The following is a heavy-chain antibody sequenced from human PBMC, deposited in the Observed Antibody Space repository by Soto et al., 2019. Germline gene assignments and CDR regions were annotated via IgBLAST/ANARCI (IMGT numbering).Heavy chain of an antibody. CDR2: ISGSGGST. D-gene: IGHD3-22*01. CDR1: GFTFSSYA. Sequence: PGGSLRLSCAASGFTFSSYAMSWVRQAPGKGLEWVSAISGSGGSTYYADSVKGRFTISRDNSKNTLYLQMNSLRAEDTAVYYCAKDAPSLYYDSLRATDYWGQGALVTVSS. V-gene: IGHV3-23*01. J-gene: IGHJ4*02. CDR3: AKDAPSLYYDSLRATDY.